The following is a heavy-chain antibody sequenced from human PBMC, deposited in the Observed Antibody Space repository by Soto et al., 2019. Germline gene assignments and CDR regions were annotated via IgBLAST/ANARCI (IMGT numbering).Heavy chain of an antibody. Sequence: GGSLRLSCAASGFTFSSYAMSWVRQAPGKGLEWVSAISGSGGSTYYADSVKGRFTISRDNSKNTLYLQMNSLRAEDTAVYYCAKCNSGYYWPAEYYYYYDMDVWGQGTTVTVSS. CDR2: ISGSGGST. V-gene: IGHV3-23*01. CDR1: GFTFSSYA. D-gene: IGHD3-22*01. J-gene: IGHJ6*02. CDR3: AKCNSGYYWPAEYYYYYDMDV.